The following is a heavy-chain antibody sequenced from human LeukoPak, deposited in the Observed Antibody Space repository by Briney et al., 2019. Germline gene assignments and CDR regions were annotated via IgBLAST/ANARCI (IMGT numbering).Heavy chain of an antibody. Sequence: GGSLRLSCAASGFTFSSYGMHWVRQAPGKGLEWVAVIWYDGSNKYYADSVKGRFTISRDNSKNTLYLQMNSLRAEDTAVYYCASSGSGSYPDYWGQGTLVTVSS. V-gene: IGHV3-33*01. CDR2: IWYDGSNK. CDR3: ASSGSGSYPDY. D-gene: IGHD3-10*01. J-gene: IGHJ4*02. CDR1: GFTFSSYG.